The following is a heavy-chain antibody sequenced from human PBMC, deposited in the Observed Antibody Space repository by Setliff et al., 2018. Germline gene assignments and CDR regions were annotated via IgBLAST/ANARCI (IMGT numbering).Heavy chain of an antibody. Sequence: PGGSLRLSCAASGFIFSNYAMNWVRQAPGKGLEWVSAISISGSYIDYADSVKGRFTISRDNARDTVYLQMNSLRADDTAVYYCVKDITSNGFDAFDVWGQGTLVTVAS. J-gene: IGHJ3*01. CDR2: ISISGSYI. V-gene: IGHV3-23*01. D-gene: IGHD3-16*01. CDR3: VKDITSNGFDAFDV. CDR1: GFIFSNYA.